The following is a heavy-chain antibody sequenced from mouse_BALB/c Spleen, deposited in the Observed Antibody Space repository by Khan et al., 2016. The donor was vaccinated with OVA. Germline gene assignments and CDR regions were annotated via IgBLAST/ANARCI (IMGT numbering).Heavy chain of an antibody. CDR3: AMGRTY. Sequence: EVQLVESGPGLVKPSQSLSLTCTVTGYSITSDYAWNWIRQFPGNKLEWMGYISYSGSTSYNPSLKSRFSISRDTSKNQFFLQLHSVTTEDTATYCCAMGRTYWGQGTLVTVSA. D-gene: IGHD4-1*01. CDR2: ISYSGST. CDR1: GYSITSDYA. V-gene: IGHV3-2*02. J-gene: IGHJ3*01.